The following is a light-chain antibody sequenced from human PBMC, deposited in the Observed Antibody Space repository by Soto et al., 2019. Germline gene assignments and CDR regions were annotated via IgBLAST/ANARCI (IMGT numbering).Light chain of an antibody. Sequence: EIVLTQSPGTLSLSPGERATLSCRASQSVSRRLAWYQQRPGQSPRLLISGASMRASGVPVRFIGSGSGTDFTLTITRLEPEDFAVYYCQQYGYSPITFGQGTRLEIK. CDR1: QSVSRR. CDR2: GAS. CDR3: QQYGYSPIT. V-gene: IGKV3-20*01. J-gene: IGKJ5*01.